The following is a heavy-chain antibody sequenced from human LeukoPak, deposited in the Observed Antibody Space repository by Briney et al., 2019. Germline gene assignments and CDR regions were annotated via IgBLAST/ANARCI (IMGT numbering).Heavy chain of an antibody. CDR1: GFTFSSYW. D-gene: IGHD3-22*01. Sequence: GGSLRLSCAASGFTFSSYWMSWVRQAPGRGLEWVANIKQDGSEKYYVDSVKGRFTISRDNAKNSLYLQMNSLRAEDTAVYYCARDGSPDYYDSSGYGGYFDYWGQGTLVTVSS. CDR2: IKQDGSEK. V-gene: IGHV3-7*01. CDR3: ARDGSPDYYDSSGYGGYFDY. J-gene: IGHJ4*02.